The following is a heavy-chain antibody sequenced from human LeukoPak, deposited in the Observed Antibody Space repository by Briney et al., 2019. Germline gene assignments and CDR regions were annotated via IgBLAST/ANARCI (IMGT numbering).Heavy chain of an antibody. Sequence: SETLSLTCAVSGGSISSSSYYWGWIRQPPGKGLEWIGSIYYSGSTYYNPSLKSRVTISVDTSRNQFSLKLSSVTAADTAVYYCARVRGITIFGVVNIIDYWGQGTLVTVSS. D-gene: IGHD3-3*01. CDR3: ARVRGITIFGVVNIIDY. J-gene: IGHJ4*02. CDR1: GGSISSSSYY. CDR2: IYYSGST. V-gene: IGHV4-39*01.